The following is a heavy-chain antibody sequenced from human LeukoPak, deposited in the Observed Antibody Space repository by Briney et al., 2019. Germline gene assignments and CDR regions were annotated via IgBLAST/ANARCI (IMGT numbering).Heavy chain of an antibody. CDR2: IKQDGSEK. V-gene: IGHV3-7*01. CDR3: EATKGVIRYCTTGVCPLPFDD. CDR1: GFTFSSYW. Sequence: GGSLRLTCAASGFTFSSYWMSWVRQAPGKGLEWVANIKQDGSEKYYVVTVKGRFTISRDNAKNSLYLKRNSLRAEDTDLYYCEATKGVIRYCTTGVCPLPFDDWGQGTLVTVSS. D-gene: IGHD2-8*01. J-gene: IGHJ4*02.